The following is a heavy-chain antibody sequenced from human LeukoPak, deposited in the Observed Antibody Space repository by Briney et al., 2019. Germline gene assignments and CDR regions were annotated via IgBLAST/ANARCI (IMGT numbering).Heavy chain of an antibody. CDR2: IYYSGST. Sequence: PSETLSLTCTVSGGSISSSSYYWGWIRQPPGKGLEWIGSIYYSGSTYYNPSLKSRVTISVDTSKNQFSLKLSSVTAADTAVYYCARTPSGWFHTLWGYWGQGTLVTVSS. V-gene: IGHV4-39*01. D-gene: IGHD6-13*01. J-gene: IGHJ4*02. CDR3: ARTPSGWFHTLWGY. CDR1: GGSISSSSYY.